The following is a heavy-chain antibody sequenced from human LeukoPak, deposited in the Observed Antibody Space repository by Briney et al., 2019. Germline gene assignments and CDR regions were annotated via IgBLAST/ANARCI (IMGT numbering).Heavy chain of an antibody. CDR1: GVTSSSDI. Sequence: PGGSLTLSSAPSGVTSSSDIMNSVRQAPGKGLEWGSSISSRSNYIFYADSVKGRFTISRDNAKNSLFLQMNSLRDEDTGVYYCAKDMQLASWGQGTVVTVSS. CDR3: AKDMQLAS. CDR2: ISSRSNYI. D-gene: IGHD6-13*01. V-gene: IGHV3-21*01. J-gene: IGHJ5*02.